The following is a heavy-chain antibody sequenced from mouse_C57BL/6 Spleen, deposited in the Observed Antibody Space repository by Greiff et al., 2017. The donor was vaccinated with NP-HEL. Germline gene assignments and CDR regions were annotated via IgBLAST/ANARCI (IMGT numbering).Heavy chain of an antibody. J-gene: IGHJ4*01. CDR1: GYTFTSYW. Sequence: VKLQQPGAELVKPGASVKLSCKASGYTFTSYWMQWVKQRPGQGLEWIGEIDPSDSYTNYNQKFKGKATLTVDTSSSTAYMQLSSLTSEDSAVYYCATRDSSGYVGAMDYWGQGTSVTVSS. V-gene: IGHV1-50*01. CDR2: IDPSDSYT. CDR3: ATRDSSGYVGAMDY. D-gene: IGHD3-2*02.